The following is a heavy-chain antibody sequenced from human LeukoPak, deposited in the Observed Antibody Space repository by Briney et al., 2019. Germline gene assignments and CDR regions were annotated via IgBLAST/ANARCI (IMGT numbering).Heavy chain of an antibody. CDR1: GGSISSSSYY. V-gene: IGHV4-39*01. CDR2: IYYSGST. D-gene: IGHD3-22*01. J-gene: IGHJ4*02. Sequence: SETLSLTCTVSGGSISSSSYYWGWIRQPPGKGLEWIGSIYYSGSTYYNPSLKSRVTISVDTSKNQFSLKLSSVTAADTAVYYCARINYDSSGYYASFDYWGQGTLVTVSS. CDR3: ARINYDSSGYYASFDY.